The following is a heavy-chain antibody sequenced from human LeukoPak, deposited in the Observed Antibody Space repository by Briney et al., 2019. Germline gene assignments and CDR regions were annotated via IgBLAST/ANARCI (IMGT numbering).Heavy chain of an antibody. CDR3: ARDQARYYDILTPPRGFDP. Sequence: SETLSLTCTVSGGSISSSNYYWGWIRQPPGKGLEWIGEIYHSGSTNYNPSLKSRVTISVDKSKNQFSLKLSSVTAADTAVYYCARDQARYYDILTPPRGFDPWGQGTLVTVSS. CDR2: IYHSGST. J-gene: IGHJ5*02. CDR1: GGSISSSNYY. D-gene: IGHD3-9*01. V-gene: IGHV4-39*07.